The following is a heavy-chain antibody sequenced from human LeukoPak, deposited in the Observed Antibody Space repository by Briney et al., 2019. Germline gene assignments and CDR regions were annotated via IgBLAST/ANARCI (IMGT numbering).Heavy chain of an antibody. CDR2: MNPNSGNT. CDR1: GYTFTSYD. Sequence: WASVKVSCKASGYTFTSYDIKWVRQATGQGLEWMGWMNPNSGNTGYAQKFQGRVTMTRNTSITTAYMELSSLRSEDTAVYYCARAHSVDDYYYYGMDVWGQGTTVTVSS. J-gene: IGHJ6*02. V-gene: IGHV1-8*01. D-gene: IGHD5-12*01. CDR3: ARAHSVDDYYYYGMDV.